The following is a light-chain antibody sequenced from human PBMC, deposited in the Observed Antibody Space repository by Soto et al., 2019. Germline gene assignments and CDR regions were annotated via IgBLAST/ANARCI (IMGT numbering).Light chain of an antibody. CDR2: ANS. V-gene: IGLV1-40*01. Sequence: QPVLTQPPSVFGAPGQRVTISCTGSSSNIGAGYDVHWYQQLPGTAPKLLIYANSNRPSGVPDRFSGSKSGTSASLAITGLQAEDEADYYCQSYDTSLSVVFGGGTKLTVL. CDR1: SSNIGAGYD. CDR3: QSYDTSLSVV. J-gene: IGLJ2*01.